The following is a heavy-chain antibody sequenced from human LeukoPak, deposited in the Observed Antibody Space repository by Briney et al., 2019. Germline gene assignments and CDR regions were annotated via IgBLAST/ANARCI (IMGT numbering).Heavy chain of an antibody. CDR2: IYYSGST. V-gene: IGHV4-59*01. D-gene: IGHD3-22*01. Sequence: SETLSLTCTVSGVSISASCWSWIRQPPGKGLEWIGYIYYSGSTNYNPSLKSRVTISVDTSKNQFSLKLSSVTAADTAVYYCARVNPLYYYDSSGSFLFDYWGQGTLVTVSS. CDR3: ARVNPLYYYDSSGSFLFDY. J-gene: IGHJ4*02. CDR1: GVSISASC.